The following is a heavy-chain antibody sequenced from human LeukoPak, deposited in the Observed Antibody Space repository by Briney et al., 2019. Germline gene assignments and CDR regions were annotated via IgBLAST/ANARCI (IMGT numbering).Heavy chain of an antibody. V-gene: IGHV3-48*01. J-gene: IGHJ4*02. CDR2: ISGSGSTT. Sequence: GGSLRLSCAASGFTFSSYYMNWVRQAPGMGLEWVSYISGSGSTTYYADSVKGRFTISRDTSKNTLYLQKDSLRAEDTAMYYCVRGGGAYCGTDCHRNFDYWGQGTLVTVSS. CDR3: VRGGGAYCGTDCHRNFDY. CDR1: GFTFSSYY. D-gene: IGHD2-21*02.